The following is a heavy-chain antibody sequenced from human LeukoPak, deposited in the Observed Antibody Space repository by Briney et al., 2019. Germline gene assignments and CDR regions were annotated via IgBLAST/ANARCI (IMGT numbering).Heavy chain of an antibody. Sequence: GGSLRLSCAASGFTFDDYGMSWVRQAPGKGLEWVSGINWTGGSTGYAESVKGRFTVSRDNAKTSLYLQMNSLRAEDTALYYCARASTLSQRAFDIWGQGTMVTVSS. CDR1: GFTFDDYG. CDR2: INWTGGST. CDR3: ARASTLSQRAFDI. V-gene: IGHV3-20*04. J-gene: IGHJ3*02.